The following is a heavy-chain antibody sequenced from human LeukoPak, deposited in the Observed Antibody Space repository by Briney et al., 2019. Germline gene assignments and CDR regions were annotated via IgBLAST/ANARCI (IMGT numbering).Heavy chain of an antibody. D-gene: IGHD3-10*01. Sequence: SETPSLTCAVYGGSFSGYYWSWIRQPPGKGLGWIGEINHSGSTNYNPSLKSRVTISVDTSKNQFSLKLSSVTAADTAVYYCARGNYYGSATHYFDYWGQGTLITVSS. CDR1: GGSFSGYY. V-gene: IGHV4-34*01. J-gene: IGHJ4*02. CDR2: INHSGST. CDR3: ARGNYYGSATHYFDY.